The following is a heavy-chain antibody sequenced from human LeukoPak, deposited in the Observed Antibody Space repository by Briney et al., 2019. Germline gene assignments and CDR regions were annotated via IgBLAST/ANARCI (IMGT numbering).Heavy chain of an antibody. J-gene: IGHJ5*02. V-gene: IGHV1-8*01. Sequence: ASVKVSCKASRYTFTSYDINWVRQATGQGLEWMGWMNPNSGNTGYAQKFQGRVTMTRNTSISTAYMELSSLRSEDTAVYYCATQRPVYGIAAAGRLDPWGQGTLVTVSS. CDR3: ATQRPVYGIAAAGRLDP. CDR2: MNPNSGNT. D-gene: IGHD6-13*01. CDR1: RYTFTSYD.